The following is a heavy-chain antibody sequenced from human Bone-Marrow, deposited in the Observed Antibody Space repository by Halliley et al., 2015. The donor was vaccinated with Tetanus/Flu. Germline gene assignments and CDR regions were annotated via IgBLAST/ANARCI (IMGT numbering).Heavy chain of an antibody. Sequence: GKALEFLARFDWDDDTFYNSSLKTRLSISKDTSKNQVVLTFTDVDPVDTATYYCARIFHNDFDSWGQGTLVTVSS. CDR2: FDWDDDT. J-gene: IGHJ4*02. V-gene: IGHV2-70*04. CDR3: ARIFHNDFDS.